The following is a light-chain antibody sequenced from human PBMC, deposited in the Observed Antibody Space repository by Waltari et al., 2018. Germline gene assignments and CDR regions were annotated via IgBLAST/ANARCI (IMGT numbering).Light chain of an antibody. V-gene: IGKV3-11*01. Sequence: EIVLTQSPATLPLPPGERATLSCRASQSVSSYLAWYQQKPGQAPRLLIYDASNRATGIPARFSGSGSGTDFTLTISSLEPEDFAVYYCQQRSNWPLLTFGGGTKVEIK. CDR2: DAS. CDR3: QQRSNWPLLT. J-gene: IGKJ4*01. CDR1: QSVSSY.